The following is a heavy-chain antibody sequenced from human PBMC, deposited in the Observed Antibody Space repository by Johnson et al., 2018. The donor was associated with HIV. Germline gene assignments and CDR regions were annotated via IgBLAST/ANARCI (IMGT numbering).Heavy chain of an antibody. V-gene: IGHV3-66*01. J-gene: IGHJ3*02. D-gene: IGHD3-10*01. CDR3: ARDMASGAFDI. CDR2: IYSGGST. CDR1: GFTFSSYW. Sequence: VQLVESGGGLVQPGGSLRLSCAASGFTFSSYWMSWVRQAPGKGLEWVSVIYSGGSTNYADSVKGRFTISRDNSKNTLYLQMNSLRAEDTAVYYCARDMASGAFDIWGQGTMVTVSS.